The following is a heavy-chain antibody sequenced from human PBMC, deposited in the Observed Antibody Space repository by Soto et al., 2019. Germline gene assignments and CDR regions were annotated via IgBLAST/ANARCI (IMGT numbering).Heavy chain of an antibody. V-gene: IGHV3-33*01. CDR3: GRDLWGVLLWFGEARLGRMDV. Sequence: QVQLVESGGGVVQPGRSLRLSCAASGFTFSSYGMHWVRQAPGKGLEWVAVIWYDGSNKYYAGSVKGRVTISRDNSKNPLYLQMNSRRAEVTVVCYCGRDLWGVLLWFGEARLGRMDVWGQGPTVTVSS. D-gene: IGHD3-10*01. CDR1: GFTFSSYG. CDR2: IWYDGSNK. J-gene: IGHJ6*02.